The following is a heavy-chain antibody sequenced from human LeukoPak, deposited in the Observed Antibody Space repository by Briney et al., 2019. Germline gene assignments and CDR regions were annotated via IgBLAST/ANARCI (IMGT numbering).Heavy chain of an antibody. D-gene: IGHD6-19*01. CDR1: GGSFSGYY. CDR2: INHSGST. Sequence: SETLSLTCAVVGGSFSGYYWTWIRQPPGKGLEWIGEINHSGSTNYNPSLKSRVTISVDTSKNQFSLKLSSVTAADTAVYYCARAVAADPWGQGTLVTVSS. J-gene: IGHJ5*02. CDR3: ARAVAADP. V-gene: IGHV4-34*01.